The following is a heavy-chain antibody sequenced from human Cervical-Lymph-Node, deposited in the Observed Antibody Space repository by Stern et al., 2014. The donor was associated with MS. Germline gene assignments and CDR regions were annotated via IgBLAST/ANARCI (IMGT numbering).Heavy chain of an antibody. Sequence: VQLVESGAEVKKPGASVKVSCKASGYTFTSHYMHWVRQAPGQGLEWVGIINPRGDSASYAQKFQGRLTMTRDTSTSTVYMELSSLRSEDTAVYYCASGTGSKRPTGNYWGQGTLVTVSS. V-gene: IGHV1-46*01. CDR2: INPRGDSA. CDR1: GYTFTSHY. CDR3: ASGTGSKRPTGNY. D-gene: IGHD3/OR15-3a*01. J-gene: IGHJ4*02.